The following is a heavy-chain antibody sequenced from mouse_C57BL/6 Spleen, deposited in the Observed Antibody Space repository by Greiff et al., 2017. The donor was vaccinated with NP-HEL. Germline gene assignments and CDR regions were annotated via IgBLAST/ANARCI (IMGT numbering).Heavy chain of an antibody. V-gene: IGHV1-52*01. CDR1: GYTFISYW. Sequence: QVQLQQPGAELVRPGSSVKLSCKASGYTFISYWMHWVKQRPIQGLEWIGNIDPSDSETHYNQKFKDKATLTVDKSSSTAYMQLSSLTSEDSAVYYCARGAFITAVVATGADFDDWGQGTTLTVSS. J-gene: IGHJ2*01. D-gene: IGHD1-1*01. CDR3: ARGAFITAVVATGADFDD. CDR2: IDPSDSET.